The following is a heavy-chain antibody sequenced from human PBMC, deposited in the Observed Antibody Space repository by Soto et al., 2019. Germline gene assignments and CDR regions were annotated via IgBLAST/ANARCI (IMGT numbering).Heavy chain of an antibody. V-gene: IGHV3-48*03. CDR2: IGVSETTT. CDR1: GFTFNSYE. J-gene: IGHJ4*02. D-gene: IGHD2-21*01. CDR3: AREELNCGGDCFAF. Sequence: TGGSLRLSCAASGFTFNSYEFNWVRQAPGKGLEWISYIGVSETTTYYAGSVRGRFTVSRDNAKNSVYLQMNSLTAEDTALYYCAREELNCGGDCFAFWGRGALVTVSS.